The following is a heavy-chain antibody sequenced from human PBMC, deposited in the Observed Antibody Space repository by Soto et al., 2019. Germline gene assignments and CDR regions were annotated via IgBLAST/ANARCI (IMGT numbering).Heavy chain of an antibody. J-gene: IGHJ4*02. D-gene: IGHD1-26*01. Sequence: QVQLQESGPGLVKPSGTLSLTCTVSGASISSTSSGDWWSWVSQPPGKGLEWIGEIHHSANTNYTPSLKSRVTMSVDKSKNQFSLTLSSVTAADTAVYYCAKMVGATLVDFWGQGTLVTVSS. CDR2: IHHSANT. CDR3: AKMVGATLVDF. V-gene: IGHV4-4*02. CDR1: GASISSTSSGDW.